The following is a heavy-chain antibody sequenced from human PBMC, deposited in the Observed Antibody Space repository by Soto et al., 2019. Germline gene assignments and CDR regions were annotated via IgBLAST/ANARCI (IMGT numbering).Heavy chain of an antibody. V-gene: IGHV1-24*01. CDR2: FDPEDGET. Sequence: ASVKVSCKVSGYTLTELSMHWVRQAPGKGLEWMGGFDPEDGETIYAQKFQGRVTMTEDTSTDTAYMELSSLRSADTAVYYCARLSSIAALRFATQPYFDYWGQGTLVTVSS. CDR1: GYTLTELS. J-gene: IGHJ4*02. D-gene: IGHD6-6*01. CDR3: ARLSSIAALRFATQPYFDY.